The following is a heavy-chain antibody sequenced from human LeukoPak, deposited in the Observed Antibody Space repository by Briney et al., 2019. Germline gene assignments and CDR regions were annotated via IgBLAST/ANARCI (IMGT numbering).Heavy chain of an antibody. V-gene: IGHV3-21*01. CDR1: RFTFSLYS. CDR3: AKPGRVGPPTYLDY. Sequence: GGSLRLSCAASRFTFSLYSMNWVRQAPGKGLEWVSSISRNSCHINYADSVKGRFTISRDNSKNTVYLQMNSLRAADTAAYYCAKPGRVGPPTYLDYWGQGTLVTVSS. D-gene: IGHD1-26*01. CDR2: ISRNSCHI. J-gene: IGHJ4*02.